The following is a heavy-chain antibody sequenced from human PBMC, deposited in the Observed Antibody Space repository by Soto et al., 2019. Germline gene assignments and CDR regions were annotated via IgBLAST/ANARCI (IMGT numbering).Heavy chain of an antibody. V-gene: IGHV1-18*01. CDR1: GYTFTSYG. J-gene: IGHJ4*02. Sequence: SVKVSCKASGYTFTSYGISLLRQAPGQWLEFIVWISAYNGNTNYAQKLQGRVTMTTDTSTSKAYMELRSLRSDDTAVYYCARRSEEGMYFDYWGQGTLVTVPS. CDR2: ISAYNGNT. CDR3: ARRSEEGMYFDY.